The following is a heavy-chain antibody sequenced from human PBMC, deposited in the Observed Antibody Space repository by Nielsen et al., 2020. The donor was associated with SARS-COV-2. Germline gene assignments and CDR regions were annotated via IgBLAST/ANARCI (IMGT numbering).Heavy chain of an antibody. CDR3: VKDGAYYGVRGVVHFGY. Sequence: GESLKISCAASGFTFSRFGMHWVRQTPGKGLESVAYISYDGSDQYYEDSLKGRFTISRDNSKNILYLQMNNLRAEDTAVYYCVKDGAYYGVRGVVHFGYGGRGTVVTVSS. CDR1: GFTFSRFG. J-gene: IGHJ4*02. D-gene: IGHD3-10*01. V-gene: IGHV3-30*18. CDR2: ISYDGSDQ.